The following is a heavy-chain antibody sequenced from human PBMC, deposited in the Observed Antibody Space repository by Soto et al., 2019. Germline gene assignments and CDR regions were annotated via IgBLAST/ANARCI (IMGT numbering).Heavy chain of an antibody. V-gene: IGHV3-23*01. CDR1: GITFSSHA. CDR3: AKDPAYCVSSSCLGAGWFDP. J-gene: IGHJ5*02. CDR2: INGGGGAT. Sequence: EVQLMESGGGLVQPGGSLRLSCAASGITFSSHAMSWVRQAPGKGLKWVATINGGGGATYYADSVKGRFTVSRDNSKNTLCLQMNSLRVEDTAVYYCAKDPAYCVSSSCLGAGWFDPWGQGTLVIVSS. D-gene: IGHD2-2*01.